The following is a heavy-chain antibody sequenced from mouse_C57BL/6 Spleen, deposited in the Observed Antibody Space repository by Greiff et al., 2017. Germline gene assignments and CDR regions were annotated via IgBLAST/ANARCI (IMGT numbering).Heavy chain of an antibody. CDR3: ARHPTYYYGFDD. Sequence: QVQLKESGAELVKPGASVKLSCKASGYNFTEYTIHWVKQRSGQGLEWIGWFYPGSGSIKYNEKFKDKATLTADKSSSTVYMELSRLTSEDSAVYFCARHPTYYYGFDDWGQGTTLTVSS. D-gene: IGHD1-1*01. J-gene: IGHJ2*01. V-gene: IGHV1-62-2*01. CDR2: FYPGSGSI. CDR1: GYNFTEYT.